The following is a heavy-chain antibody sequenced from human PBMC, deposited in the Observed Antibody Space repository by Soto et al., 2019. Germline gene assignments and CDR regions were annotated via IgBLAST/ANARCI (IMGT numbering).Heavy chain of an antibody. J-gene: IGHJ4*02. V-gene: IGHV4-39*01. CDR1: GGSIRXXXXF. CDR2: IYHSGST. Sequence: ETLXLTCTVSGGSIRXXXXFWGWIRQPPGKGLEWIGNIYHSGSTYYNPSLKSRVTISVDMSKNQFSLKLSSVTAADTAVYYCARPQSGNELDYWGQGTLVTVSS. CDR3: ARPQSGNELDY. D-gene: IGHD1-1*01.